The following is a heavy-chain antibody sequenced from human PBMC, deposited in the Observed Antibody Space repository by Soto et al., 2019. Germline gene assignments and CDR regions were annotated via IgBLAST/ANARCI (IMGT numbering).Heavy chain of an antibody. V-gene: IGHV1-3*04. CDR1: GYTFTGNA. D-gene: IGHD3-22*01. CDR3: AREGYDSSGYPLGY. J-gene: IGHJ4*02. CDR2: INTGNGNT. Sequence: QVQLVQSGAEVKKPGASVKVSCKASGYTFTGNAMHWVRQAPGQRLEWMGWINTGNGNTKYSQKFQGRVTITRDTSATTTYMELSILRSEDTAVYYCAREGYDSSGYPLGYWGQGTLVTGSS.